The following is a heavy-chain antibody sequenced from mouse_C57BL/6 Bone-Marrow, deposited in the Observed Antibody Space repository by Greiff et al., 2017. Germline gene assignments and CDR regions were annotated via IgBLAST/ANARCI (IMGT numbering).Heavy chain of an antibody. CDR3: ASSYYGMDY. CDR2: ISSGSSTL. CDR1: GFTFSDYG. J-gene: IGHJ4*01. V-gene: IGHV5-17*01. Sequence: EVKLVESGGGLVKPGGSLKLSCAASGFTFSDYGMHWVRQAPEKGLEWVAYISSGSSTLFYADTVKGRFTISRDNAKNTLFLQMTSLRSEDTAMYYCASSYYGMDYWGQGTSVTVSS.